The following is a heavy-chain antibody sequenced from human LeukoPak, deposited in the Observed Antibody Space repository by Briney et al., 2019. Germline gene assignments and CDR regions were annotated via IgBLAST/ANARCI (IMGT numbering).Heavy chain of an antibody. D-gene: IGHD3-3*01. J-gene: IGHJ4*02. Sequence: GGSLRLSCAASGFTLSSYWMSWVRQAPGKGLEWVANIKQDGSEKYYVDSVKGRFTISRDNAKNSLYLQMNSLRAEDTAVYYCASFGSGIWSGYYFVGYFNYWGQGTLVTVSS. V-gene: IGHV3-7*01. CDR2: IKQDGSEK. CDR1: GFTLSSYW. CDR3: ASFGSGIWSGYYFVGYFNY.